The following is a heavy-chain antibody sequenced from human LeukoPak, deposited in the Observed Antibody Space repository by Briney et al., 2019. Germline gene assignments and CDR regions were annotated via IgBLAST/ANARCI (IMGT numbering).Heavy chain of an antibody. CDR2: ISYDGDHK. V-gene: IGHV3-30-3*01. J-gene: IGHJ3*02. CDR1: GFTFTDYA. CDR3: AREGYSSGHSPAFDI. D-gene: IGHD2-15*01. Sequence: GGSLRLSCAASGFTFTDYAIHWVRQAPGKGLEWVAVISYDGDHKYYPDSVKGRFTISADNSKNILYLEVNSLMIEDTAVYYCAREGYSSGHSPAFDIWGQGTMVTVSA.